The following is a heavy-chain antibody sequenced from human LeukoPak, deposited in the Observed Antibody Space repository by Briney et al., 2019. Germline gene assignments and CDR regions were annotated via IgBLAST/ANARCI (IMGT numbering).Heavy chain of an antibody. D-gene: IGHD2-2*01. CDR3: ARDRGAFVVVMDYYFDY. J-gene: IGHJ4*02. CDR2: ISSSSSTI. CDR1: GFTFSSYS. V-gene: IGHV3-48*01. Sequence: PGGSLRLSCAASGFTFSSYSMNWVRQAPGKGLEWVSYISSSSSTINYADSVKGRFTISRDNAKNSLYLQMNSLRAEDTAVYYCARDRGAFVVVMDYYFDYWGQGTLVTVSS.